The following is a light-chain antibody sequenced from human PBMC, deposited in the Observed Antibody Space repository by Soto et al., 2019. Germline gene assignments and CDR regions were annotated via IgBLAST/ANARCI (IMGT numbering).Light chain of an antibody. Sequence: QSALTQPASVSGSPGQSITISCTGTSSDVGSYNLVSWYQQHPGKAPKLMIYEGSKRLSGVSNRFSGSKSGNTASLTISGLQAEDEADYYCCSYAGSSTFYVFGNGTKVTVL. J-gene: IGLJ1*01. CDR3: CSYAGSSTFYV. CDR2: EGS. CDR1: SSDVGSYNL. V-gene: IGLV2-23*01.